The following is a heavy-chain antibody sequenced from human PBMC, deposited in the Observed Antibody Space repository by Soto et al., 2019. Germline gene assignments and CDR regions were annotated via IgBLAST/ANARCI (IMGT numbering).Heavy chain of an antibody. D-gene: IGHD5-18*01. J-gene: IGHJ4*02. Sequence: EVQLVESGGGLVQPGGSLRLSCAVSGFTFSSFWMHWVRQAPGKGLVWVSRINTDGSSTSYADSVKGRFTISRDNAKNTQYLQMNSLRVEDTAMYYCAKRGVDTFGLSYWGQGTLVTVSS. CDR2: INTDGSST. V-gene: IGHV3-74*01. CDR1: GFTFSSFW. CDR3: AKRGVDTFGLSY.